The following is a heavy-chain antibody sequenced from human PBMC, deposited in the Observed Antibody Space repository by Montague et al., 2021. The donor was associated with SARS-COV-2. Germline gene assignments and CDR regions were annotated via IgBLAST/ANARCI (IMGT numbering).Heavy chain of an antibody. V-gene: IGHV3-7*01. J-gene: IGHJ4*02. CDR3: ARSLFSSGSF. CDR1: GFTFSNYW. Sequence: SLRLSCAASGFTFSNYWMSWARQAPGKGLEWVASIKPDGSGQNYVDSVKGRFTISRDNAKKSLYLQMNSLRVDDTAVYYCARSLFSSGSFWGQGTLVTVSS. D-gene: IGHD3-10*01. CDR2: IKPDGSGQ.